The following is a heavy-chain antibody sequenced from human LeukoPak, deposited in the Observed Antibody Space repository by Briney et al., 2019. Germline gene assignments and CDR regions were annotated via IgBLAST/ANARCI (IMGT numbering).Heavy chain of an antibody. CDR2: ISGNGDST. Sequence: PGGSLRLSCAASGFTFGGYAMHWVRQAPGKGLEYVSAISGNGDSTSYANSVKGRFTISRDNSKNTLYLQMGSLRPEDMAVYYCARDTGSSWFHAFDYWGQGTLVTVSS. D-gene: IGHD6-13*01. CDR1: GFTFGGYA. CDR3: ARDTGSSWFHAFDY. J-gene: IGHJ4*02. V-gene: IGHV3-64*01.